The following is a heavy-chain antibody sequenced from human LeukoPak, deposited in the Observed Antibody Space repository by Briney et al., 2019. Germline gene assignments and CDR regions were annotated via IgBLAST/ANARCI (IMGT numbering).Heavy chain of an antibody. D-gene: IGHD2-2*01. CDR2: IYSGGST. V-gene: IGHV3-66*01. J-gene: IGHJ4*02. Sequence: GGSLRLSCEASGVTFSSYVMSWVRQAPGKGLEWVSVIYSGGSTYYADSVKGRFTISRDNSKNTLYLQMNSLRAEDTAVYYCARDSSVVPFDYWGQGTLVTVSS. CDR3: ARDSSVVPFDY. CDR1: GVTFSSYV.